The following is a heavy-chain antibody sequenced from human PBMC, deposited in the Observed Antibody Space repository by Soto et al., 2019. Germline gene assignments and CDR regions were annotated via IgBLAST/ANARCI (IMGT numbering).Heavy chain of an antibody. CDR3: ARDPPWGYDFWSGYWGFDP. V-gene: IGHV1-18*01. J-gene: IGHJ5*02. Sequence: GALVTVSRKASAYTSTSYGISWVRKAPGQGLEWMGWISAYNGNTNYAQKLQGRVTMTTDTSTSTAYMELRSLRSDDTAVYYCARDPPWGYDFWSGYWGFDPWGQGTLVTVSS. D-gene: IGHD3-3*01. CDR2: ISAYNGNT. CDR1: AYTSTSYG.